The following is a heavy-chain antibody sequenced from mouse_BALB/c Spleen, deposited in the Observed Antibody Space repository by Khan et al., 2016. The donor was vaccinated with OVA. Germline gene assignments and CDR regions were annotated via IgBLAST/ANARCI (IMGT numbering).Heavy chain of an antibody. CDR1: GYTFTSYT. J-gene: IGHJ2*01. Sequence: QVQLQQSGAELVKPGASVKMSCKASGYTFTSYTMHWVKQRPGQGLEWIGYINTSSGYTKYNQKLKGKATLPADKYSSTAYMQLSRLTAEDSAVYYCAINSTRAYYWGQGTTLTVSS. CDR3: AINSTRAYY. D-gene: IGHD3-1*01. V-gene: IGHV1-4*01. CDR2: INTSSGYT.